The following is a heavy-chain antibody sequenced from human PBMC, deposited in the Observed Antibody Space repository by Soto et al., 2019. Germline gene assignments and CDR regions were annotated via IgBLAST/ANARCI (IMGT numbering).Heavy chain of an antibody. CDR3: ASTIMVAFDI. CDR2: IYYSGST. CDR1: GGSISSYY. D-gene: IGHD2-8*01. J-gene: IGHJ3*02. V-gene: IGHV4-59*01. Sequence: PSETLSLTCTVSGGSISSYYWSWIRQPPGKGLEWIGYIYYSGSTNYNPSLKGRVTISVDTSKNQFSLKLSSVTAADTAVYYCASTIMVAFDIWGQGTMVTVSS.